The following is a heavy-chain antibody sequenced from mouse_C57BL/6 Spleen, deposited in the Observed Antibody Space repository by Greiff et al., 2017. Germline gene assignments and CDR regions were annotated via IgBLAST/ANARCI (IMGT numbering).Heavy chain of an antibody. CDR3: ASLGRADYFDY. J-gene: IGHJ2*01. CDR2: ISYDGSN. Sequence: EVQRVESGPGLVKPSQSLSLTCSVTGYSITSGYYWNWSRQFPGNKLEWMGYISYDGSNNYNPSLKNRISITRDTSKNQFFLKLNSVTTEDTATYYCASLGRADYFDYWGQGTTLTVSS. CDR1: GYSITSGYY. D-gene: IGHD3-1*01. V-gene: IGHV3-6*01.